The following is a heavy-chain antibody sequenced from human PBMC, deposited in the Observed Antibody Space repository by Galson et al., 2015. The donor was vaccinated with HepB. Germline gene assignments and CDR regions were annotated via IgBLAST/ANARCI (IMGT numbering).Heavy chain of an antibody. Sequence: CAISGDSVSSNSAAWNWIRQSPSRGLEWLGRTYYRPKWYNDYAVSVKSRITINPDTSKNQFSLQLNSVTPEDTAVYYCARASLGPYYDFWSGYYEGGYYYYGMDVWGQGTTVTVSS. CDR2: TYYRPKWYN. CDR1: GDSVSSNSAA. V-gene: IGHV6-1*01. J-gene: IGHJ6*02. D-gene: IGHD3-3*01. CDR3: ARASLGPYYDFWSGYYEGGYYYYGMDV.